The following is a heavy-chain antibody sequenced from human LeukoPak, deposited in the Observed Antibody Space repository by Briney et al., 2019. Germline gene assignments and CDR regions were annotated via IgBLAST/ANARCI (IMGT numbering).Heavy chain of an antibody. D-gene: IGHD5-12*01. CDR1: GFTFSSYS. V-gene: IGHV3-48*01. CDR3: ASGSRRFDY. CDR2: ISSSSTNI. J-gene: IGHJ4*02. Sequence: PGGSLRLSYAASGFTFSSYSMNWVRQAPGKGLEWVSYISSSSTNIYYADSVKGRFTISRDNAKNSLCLQMNSLRAEDTAVYYCASGSRRFDYWGQGTLVTVSS.